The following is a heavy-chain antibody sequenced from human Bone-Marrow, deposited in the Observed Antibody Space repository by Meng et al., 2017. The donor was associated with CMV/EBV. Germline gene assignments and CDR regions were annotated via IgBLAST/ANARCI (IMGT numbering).Heavy chain of an antibody. V-gene: IGHV3-7*01. CDR2: IKQDGSEK. Sequence: GGSLRLSCAASGFTFISYSMNWVRQAPGKGLEWVANIKQDGSEKYYVDSVKGRFTISRDNAKNSLYLQMNSLRAEDTAVYYCARRTGGRYHFDYWGQGTLVTVSS. D-gene: IGHD1-26*01. CDR1: GFTFISYS. CDR3: ARRTGGRYHFDY. J-gene: IGHJ4*02.